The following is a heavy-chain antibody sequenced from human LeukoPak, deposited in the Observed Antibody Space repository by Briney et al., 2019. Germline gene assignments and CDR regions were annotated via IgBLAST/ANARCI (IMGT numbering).Heavy chain of an antibody. CDR1: GFTFTNHW. D-gene: IGHD6-19*01. J-gene: IGHJ1*01. Sequence: GGSLRLSCAASGFTFTNHWMSWARQAPGKGLDWVAYINKDGSDNHYVDSVKGRFTISRDNSKNTLYLQMNSLRAEDTAVYYCAKMAPATLQWLVRGYFQHWGQGTLVTVSS. CDR2: INKDGSDN. CDR3: AKMAPATLQWLVRGYFQH. V-gene: IGHV3-7*03.